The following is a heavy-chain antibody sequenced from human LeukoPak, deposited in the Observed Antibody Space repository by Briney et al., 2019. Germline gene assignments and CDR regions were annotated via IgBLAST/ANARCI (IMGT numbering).Heavy chain of an antibody. CDR1: GFTFSSYA. Sequence: GGSLRLSCAASGFTFSSYAMSWVRQAPGKGLEWVSAISGSGGSTYYAASVKGRFTISRDNSKNTLYLQMNSLRAEDTAVYYCAKDFMVRGVRYYFDYWGQGTLVTVSS. J-gene: IGHJ4*02. CDR2: ISGSGGST. CDR3: AKDFMVRGVRYYFDY. V-gene: IGHV3-23*01. D-gene: IGHD3-10*01.